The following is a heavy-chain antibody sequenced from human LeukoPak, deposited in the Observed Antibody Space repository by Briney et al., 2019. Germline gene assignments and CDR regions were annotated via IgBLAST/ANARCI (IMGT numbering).Heavy chain of an antibody. D-gene: IGHD3-22*01. V-gene: IGHV1-18*01. CDR3: ARDRYYDSSGYYYLDY. Sequence: GASVKVSCKASGYTFTSYGISWVRQAPGQGLEWMGWISAYNGNTNYAQKLQGRVTMTTDTSTSTAYMELRSLRSDDTAVYYCARDRYYDSSGYYYLDYWGQGTLVTVSS. CDR1: GYTFTSYG. CDR2: ISAYNGNT. J-gene: IGHJ4*02.